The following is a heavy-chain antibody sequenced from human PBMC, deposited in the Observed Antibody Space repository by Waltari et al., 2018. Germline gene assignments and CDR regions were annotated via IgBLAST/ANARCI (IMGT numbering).Heavy chain of an antibody. CDR1: VFTASSNC. J-gene: IGHJ4*02. Sequence: EVQLVQSGGGLIQPGGFLRLSCAASVFTASSNCMCRVRQAPGKGLEWGSVIYSGGSTYYADSMKGRFTNSRDKSKNTLYRQINSLRAEDTAVYYCASEGDMITFGGVIVTWGQGTLVTVSS. CDR3: ASEGDMITFGGVIVT. D-gene: IGHD3-16*02. CDR2: IYSGGST. V-gene: IGHV3-53*01.